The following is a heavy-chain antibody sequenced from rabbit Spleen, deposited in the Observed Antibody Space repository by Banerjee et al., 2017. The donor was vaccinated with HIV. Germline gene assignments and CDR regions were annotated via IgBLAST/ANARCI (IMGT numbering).Heavy chain of an antibody. CDR1: GFSFSSGYD. D-gene: IGHD8-1*01. CDR3: ARDTGSSFSSYGMDL. V-gene: IGHV1S40*01. J-gene: IGHJ6*01. CDR2: IWTGSRAVT. Sequence: QSLEESGGDLVKPGASLTLTCTASGFSFSSGYDMCWVRQAPGKGLEWIACIWTGSRAVTYYANWVNGRFTISSASSTTVTLQMTSLTAADTATYFCARDTGSSFSSYGMDLWGPGTLVTVS.